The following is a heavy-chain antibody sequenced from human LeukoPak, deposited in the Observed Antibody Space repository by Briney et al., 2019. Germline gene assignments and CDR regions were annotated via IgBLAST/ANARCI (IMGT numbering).Heavy chain of an antibody. J-gene: IGHJ2*01. CDR3: AREITIVRGGFDL. D-gene: IGHD3-10*01. V-gene: IGHV4-61*01. CDR2: IYYSGST. Sequence: SETLSLTCTVSGGSVSSGSYYWSWIRQPPGTGLEWIGYIYYSGSTNYNPSLKSRVTISVDTSKNQFSLKLSSVTAADTAVYYCAREITIVRGGFDLWGRGTLVTVSS. CDR1: GGSVSSGSYY.